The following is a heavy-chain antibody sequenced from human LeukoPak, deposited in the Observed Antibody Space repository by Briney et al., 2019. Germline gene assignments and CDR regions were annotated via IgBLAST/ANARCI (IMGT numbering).Heavy chain of an antibody. CDR1: GGSISSSNSY. D-gene: IGHD3-22*01. J-gene: IGHJ4*02. CDR2: IYYSGST. V-gene: IGHV4-39*07. Sequence: PSETLSLTCTVSGGSISSSNSYWGWIRQPPGKGLEWIASIYYSGSTYYNPSLKSRVTISVDTSKNQFSLKLSSVTAADTAVYYCARGSYYYDSSNYYFDYWGQGTLVTVSS. CDR3: ARGSYYYDSSNYYFDY.